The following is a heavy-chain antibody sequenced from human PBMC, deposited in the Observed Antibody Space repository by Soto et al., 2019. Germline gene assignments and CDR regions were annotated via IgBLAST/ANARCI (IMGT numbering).Heavy chain of an antibody. J-gene: IGHJ6*03. CDR3: ARGGYCSGGSSYSTYYYYYYMDV. CDR1: GFTFSSYS. Sequence: EVQLVESGGGLVKPGGSLRLSCAASGFTFSSYSMNWVRQAPGKGLEWVSSISSSSSYIYYADSVKGRFTISRDNAKNSLYLQMNSLRAEDTAVYYCARGGYCSGGSSYSTYYYYYYMDVWGKGTTVTVSS. D-gene: IGHD2-15*01. V-gene: IGHV3-21*01. CDR2: ISSSSSYI.